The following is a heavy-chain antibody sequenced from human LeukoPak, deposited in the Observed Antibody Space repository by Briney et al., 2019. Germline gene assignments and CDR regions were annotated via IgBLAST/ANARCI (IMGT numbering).Heavy chain of an antibody. CDR1: GGSISSSSYY. J-gene: IGHJ4*02. V-gene: IGHV4-39*01. CDR2: IYYSGST. CDR3: VTNGTVTVAGTKFNYFDY. D-gene: IGHD6-19*01. Sequence: PSETLSLTCTVSGGSISSSSYYWGWIRQPPGKGLEWIGSIYYSGSTYYNPFLRSRVTMSVDTSKNQFTLKVTAVTAADTALYYCVTNGTVTVAGTKFNYFDYWGQGALVTVSS.